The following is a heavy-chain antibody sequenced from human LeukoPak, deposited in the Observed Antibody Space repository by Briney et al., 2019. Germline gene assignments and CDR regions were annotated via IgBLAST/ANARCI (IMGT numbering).Heavy chain of an antibody. V-gene: IGHV3-23*01. CDR2: INDSGDTT. J-gene: IGHJ4*02. CDR3: AKARGYCSGGTCYSGFDY. Sequence: WESLRLSCAASRFTFSGYAMSWVRQAPGKGLEWVSTINDSGDTTYYADSVKGRFTISRDNSKNTLYLQMNSLRAEDTAVYYCAKARGYCSGGTCYSGFDYWGQGTLVTVSS. D-gene: IGHD2-15*01. CDR1: RFTFSGYA.